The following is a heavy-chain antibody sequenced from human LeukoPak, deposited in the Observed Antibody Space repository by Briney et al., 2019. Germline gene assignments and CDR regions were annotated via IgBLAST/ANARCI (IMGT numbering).Heavy chain of an antibody. J-gene: IGHJ4*02. CDR3: AREDSSGWADY. D-gene: IGHD6-19*01. CDR1: GFTFDDYG. CDR2: ISSSSTYK. V-gene: IGHV3-21*01. Sequence: GGSLRLSCAASGFTFDDYGMSWVRQAPGKGLEWVSSISSSSTYKYYADSVKGRFTISRDNAKNSLYLQMNSLRAEDTAVYYCAREDSSGWADYWGQGTLVTVSS.